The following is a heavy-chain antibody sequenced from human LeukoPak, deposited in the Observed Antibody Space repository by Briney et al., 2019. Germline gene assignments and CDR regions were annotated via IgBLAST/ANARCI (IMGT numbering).Heavy chain of an antibody. J-gene: IGHJ4*02. CDR2: ISGSGGST. CDR3: AKVDTIFGVVTTFDY. D-gene: IGHD3-3*01. CDR1: GFTFSSYA. Sequence: GGSLRLSCAASGFTFSSYAMSWARQAPGKGLEWVSAISGSGGSTYYADSVKGRFTISRDNSKNTLYLQMNSLRAEDTAVYYCAKVDTIFGVVTTFDYWGQGTLVTVSS. V-gene: IGHV3-23*01.